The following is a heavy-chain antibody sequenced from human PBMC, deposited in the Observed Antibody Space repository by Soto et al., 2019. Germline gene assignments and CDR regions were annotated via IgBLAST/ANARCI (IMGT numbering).Heavy chain of an antibody. Sequence: QVQLQESGPGLVKPSQTLSLTCTVSGGSISSGDYYWSWIRQPPGKGLEWIGYIYYSGSTYHTPSLKSRVTISLDTSKNQFTLRLSSVTAAGPAVYYWARVGWSIAVRPSDYWGQGTLVTFSS. CDR3: ARVGWSIAVRPSDY. D-gene: IGHD6-6*01. J-gene: IGHJ4*02. V-gene: IGHV4-30-4*01. CDR1: GGSISSGDYY. CDR2: IYYSGST.